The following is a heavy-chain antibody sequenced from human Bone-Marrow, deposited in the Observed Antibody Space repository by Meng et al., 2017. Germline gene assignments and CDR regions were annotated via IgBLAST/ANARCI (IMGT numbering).Heavy chain of an antibody. CDR3: ARGPYDYVWGSYRPLGIGTFDY. V-gene: IGHV4-34*01. Sequence: QGQLQRWGSGLLKPSETLSLTCVVYGGSLRGSYRSWIRQPPGKGLEWIGEINHSGSTNYNPSLKIRVTISVDTSKNQFSLKLSSVTAADTAVYYCARGPYDYVWGSYRPLGIGTFDYWGQGTLVTVSS. CDR1: GGSLRGSY. J-gene: IGHJ4*02. D-gene: IGHD3-16*02. CDR2: INHSGST.